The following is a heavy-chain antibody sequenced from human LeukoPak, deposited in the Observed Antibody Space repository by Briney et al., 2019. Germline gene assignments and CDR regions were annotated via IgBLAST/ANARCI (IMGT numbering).Heavy chain of an antibody. CDR3: SPTYYDHVWAFDI. CDR1: GFTFSNAW. V-gene: IGHV3-49*04. D-gene: IGHD3-16*01. CDR2: IRSKAYGGTT. J-gene: IGHJ3*02. Sequence: GGSLRLSCAASGFTFSNAWMSWVRQAPGKGLEWVGFIRSKAYGGTTEYAASVKGRFTISRDDSKSIAYLQMNSLKTEDTAVYYCSPTYYDHVWAFDIWGQGTMVTVSS.